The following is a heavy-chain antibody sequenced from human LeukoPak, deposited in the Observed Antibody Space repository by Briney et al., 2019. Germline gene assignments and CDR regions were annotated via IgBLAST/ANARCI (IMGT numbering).Heavy chain of an antibody. CDR1: GFTFSSYS. D-gene: IGHD3-3*01. V-gene: IGHV3-21*01. Sequence: PGGSLRLSCAASGFTFSSYSMNWVRQAPGKGLEWVSSISSSSSYIYYADSVKGRFTISRDNAKNSLYLQMNSLRAEDTAVYYCARVGYDFWSGYYVDVWGKGTTVTVSS. CDR3: ARVGYDFWSGYYVDV. J-gene: IGHJ6*03. CDR2: ISSSSSYI.